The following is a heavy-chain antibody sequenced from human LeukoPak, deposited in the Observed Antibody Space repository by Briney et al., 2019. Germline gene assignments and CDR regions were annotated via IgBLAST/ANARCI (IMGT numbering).Heavy chain of an antibody. J-gene: IGHJ2*01. Sequence: PSETLSLTCTVSGGSISSSSYYWGWIRQPPGKGLEWIGSIYYSGSTYYNPSLKSRVTISVDTSKNQFSLKLSSVTAADTAVYYCARHPVTYGDYVNWYFDLWGRGTLVTVSS. D-gene: IGHD4-17*01. V-gene: IGHV4-39*01. CDR2: IYYSGST. CDR3: ARHPVTYGDYVNWYFDL. CDR1: GGSISSSSYY.